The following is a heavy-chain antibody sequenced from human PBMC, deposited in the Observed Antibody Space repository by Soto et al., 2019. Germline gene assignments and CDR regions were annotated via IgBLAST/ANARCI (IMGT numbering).Heavy chain of an antibody. CDR1: GFTFSSYS. CDR3: ARDYGYGWGSNY. Sequence: EVQLVESGGGLVKPGGSPRLSCAASGFTFSSYSMNWVRQAPGKGLEWVSSISSTNGYIYYADSVKGRFTISIDNAKNSLYLEMNSRGAEDTAVYYCARDYGYGWGSNYWGQGALVTVSS. D-gene: IGHD3-16*01. V-gene: IGHV3-21*01. J-gene: IGHJ4*02. CDR2: ISSTNGYI.